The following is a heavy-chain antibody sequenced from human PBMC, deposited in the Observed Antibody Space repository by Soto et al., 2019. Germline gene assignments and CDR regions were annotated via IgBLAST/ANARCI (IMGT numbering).Heavy chain of an antibody. V-gene: IGHV1-8*02. CDR2: MNPNSGNT. CDR1: GDTFSFYT. D-gene: IGHD4-17*01. CDR3: ARTLYGDNVDY. Sequence: ASVKVSCKASGDTFSFYTINWVRQATGQGLEWMGWMNPNSGNTGYAQKFQGRVTMTRNTSISTAYMELSSLRSEDTAVYYCARTLYGDNVDYWGQGTLVTVSS. J-gene: IGHJ4*02.